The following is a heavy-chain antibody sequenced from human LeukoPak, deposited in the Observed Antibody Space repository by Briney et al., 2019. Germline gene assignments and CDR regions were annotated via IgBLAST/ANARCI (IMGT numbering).Heavy chain of an antibody. CDR3: ARDPMSGYRRGWFDP. CDR2: ISSSGSTI. D-gene: IGHD3-3*01. J-gene: IGHJ5*02. V-gene: IGHV3-11*01. Sequence: GGSLRLPCAASGFTFSDYYMSWIRQAPGKGLEWVSYISSSGSTIYYADSVKGRFTISRDNAKNSLYLQMNSLRAEDTAVYYCARDPMSGYRRGWFDPWGQGTLVTVSS. CDR1: GFTFSDYY.